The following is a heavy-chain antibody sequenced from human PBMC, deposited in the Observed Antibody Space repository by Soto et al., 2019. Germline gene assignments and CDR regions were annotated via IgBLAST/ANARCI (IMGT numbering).Heavy chain of an antibody. CDR1: GFTFSNYS. Sequence: GGSLRLSCAASGFTFSNYSMNWVRQAPGKGLEWVSYISSSSSTIYYADSVKGRFTISRDNAKNSLYLQMNSLRDEDTAVYYCASMYYYDSSGYYPGGYYGMDVWGQGTTVTVSS. V-gene: IGHV3-48*02. D-gene: IGHD3-22*01. J-gene: IGHJ6*02. CDR2: ISSSSSTI. CDR3: ASMYYYDSSGYYPGGYYGMDV.